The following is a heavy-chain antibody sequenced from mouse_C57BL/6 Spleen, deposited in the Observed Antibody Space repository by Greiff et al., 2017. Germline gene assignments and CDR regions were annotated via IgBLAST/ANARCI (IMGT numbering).Heavy chain of an antibody. V-gene: IGHV5-16*01. CDR1: GFTFSDYY. CDR3: AREGTTAFDY. Sequence: EVTLMESEGGLVQPGSSMKLSCTASGFTFSDYYMAWVRQVPEKGLEWVANINYDGSSTYYLDSLKSRFIISRDNAKNILYLQMSSLKSEDTATYYCAREGTTAFDYWGQGTTLTVSS. CDR2: INYDGSST. J-gene: IGHJ2*01. D-gene: IGHD1-2*01.